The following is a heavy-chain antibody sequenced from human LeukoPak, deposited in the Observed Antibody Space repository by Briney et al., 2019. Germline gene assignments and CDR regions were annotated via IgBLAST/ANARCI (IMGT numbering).Heavy chain of an antibody. CDR1: GFTFDDYA. Sequence: AGGSLRLSCAASGFTFDDYAMHWVRQAPGKGLEWVSLITWDGYTAYYADSVKGRFTISRDNSKNSLYLQMNSLRPEDTAFYYCAKADCSSSSCYTVDNWGQGTLVTVSS. CDR2: ITWDGYTA. V-gene: IGHV3-43D*03. CDR3: AKADCSSSSCYTVDN. D-gene: IGHD2-2*02. J-gene: IGHJ4*02.